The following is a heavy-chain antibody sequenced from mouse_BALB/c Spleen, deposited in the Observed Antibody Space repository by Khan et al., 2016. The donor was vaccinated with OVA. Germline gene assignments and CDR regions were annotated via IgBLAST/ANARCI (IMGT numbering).Heavy chain of an antibody. J-gene: IGHJ2*01. D-gene: IGHD1-1*01. CDR1: GLTFSRYS. CDR3: ARHEDYYGSRPYFDY. V-gene: IGHV5-9-3*01. CDR2: ISSGGSYT. Sequence: EVELVESGGGLVKPGESLKLSCAASGLTFSRYSMSWVRQTPEKRLEWVASISSGGSYTYYPDNVKGRFTLSRDTANNTLYLHMSSLRSEDTAIYFCARHEDYYGSRPYFDYWGQGTTLTVSS.